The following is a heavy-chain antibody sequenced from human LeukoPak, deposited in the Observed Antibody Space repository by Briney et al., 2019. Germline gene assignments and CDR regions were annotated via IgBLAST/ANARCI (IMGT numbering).Heavy chain of an antibody. CDR2: ISGSGSST. J-gene: IGHJ4*02. CDR3: AKDRGIQLWYFDY. Sequence: GGSLRLSCAASGFTFSSYAMSWVRQAPGKGLEWVSAISGSGSSTYYADSVKGRFTISRDNSKNTLYLQMSSLRAEDTAVYYCAKDRGIQLWYFDYWGQGTLVTVSS. D-gene: IGHD5-18*01. V-gene: IGHV3-23*01. CDR1: GFTFSSYA.